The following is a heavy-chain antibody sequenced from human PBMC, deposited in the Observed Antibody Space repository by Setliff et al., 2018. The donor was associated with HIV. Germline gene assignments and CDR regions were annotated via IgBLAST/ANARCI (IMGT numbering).Heavy chain of an antibody. CDR1: GGSLSGYY. CDR3: ARGSAGGMDV. J-gene: IGHJ6*03. CDR2: VNHSGSS. V-gene: IGHV4-34*01. Sequence: ETLSLTCAVYGGSLSGYYWSWIRQPPGKGLEWIGEVNHSGSSNYNPSLKSRVTISMDTSKNQFSLKLSSVTAADTAVFYCARGSAGGMDVWGKGTTVTVSS. D-gene: IGHD3-10*01.